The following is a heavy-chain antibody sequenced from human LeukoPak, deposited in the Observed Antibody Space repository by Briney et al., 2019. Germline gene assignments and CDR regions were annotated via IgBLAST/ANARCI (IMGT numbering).Heavy chain of an antibody. CDR1: GFTFSSYE. D-gene: IGHD2-15*01. CDR2: ISSSGSTI. J-gene: IGHJ4*02. V-gene: IGHV3-48*03. Sequence: GGSLRLSCAASGFTFSSYEMNWVRQAPGKGLDWVSYISSSGSTIYYADSVKGRFTISRDNAKNSLYLQMNSLRAEDTAAYYCARDPAGYCSGGSCFDYWGQETLVTVSS. CDR3: ARDPAGYCSGGSCFDY.